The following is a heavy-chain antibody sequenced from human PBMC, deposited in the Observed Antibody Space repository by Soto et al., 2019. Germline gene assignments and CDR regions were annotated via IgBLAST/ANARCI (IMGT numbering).Heavy chain of an antibody. J-gene: IGHJ4*02. CDR1: GYIFASYW. CDR3: AREASAAGRDD. CDR2: IYPGDSDT. D-gene: IGHD6-13*01. Sequence: ESLKVSLKGSGYIFASYWIVGVRQMPGKGLEWMGIIYPGDSDTRYSPSFQGQVTISADKSISTAYLQWSSLKASDTATYYCAREASAAGRDDWGRGTLVTVSS. V-gene: IGHV5-51*01.